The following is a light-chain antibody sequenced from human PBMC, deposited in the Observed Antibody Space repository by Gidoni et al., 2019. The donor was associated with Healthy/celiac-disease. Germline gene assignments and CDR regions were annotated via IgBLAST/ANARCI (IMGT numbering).Light chain of an antibody. J-gene: IGKJ3*01. V-gene: IGKV3-15*01. CDR3: QQYNNWPPRVT. Sequence: EIVMTQSPATLSVSPGERATLSCRASQSVSSNLAWYQQKPGQAPRLLIYGASTRATGIPARFSGIGSGTEFTLPISSLQSEDFAVYFCQQYNNWPPRVTFGPGTKVDIK. CDR1: QSVSSN. CDR2: GAS.